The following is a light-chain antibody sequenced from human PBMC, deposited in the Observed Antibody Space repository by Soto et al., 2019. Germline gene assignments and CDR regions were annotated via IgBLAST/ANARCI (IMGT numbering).Light chain of an antibody. CDR2: DVS. CDR1: SSDVGAYNY. J-gene: IGLJ3*02. CDR3: SSYTTATTRV. Sequence: QSALTQPASVSGSPGQSITISCTGTSSDVGAYNYVSWYQQHPGKAPKLMIFDVSNRPSGVSNRFSGSKSGNTASLTISELQAEDEADYYCSSYTTATTRVFGGGTKVTVL. V-gene: IGLV2-14*01.